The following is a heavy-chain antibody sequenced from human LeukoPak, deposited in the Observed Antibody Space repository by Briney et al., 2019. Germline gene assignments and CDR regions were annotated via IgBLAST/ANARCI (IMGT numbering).Heavy chain of an antibody. J-gene: IGHJ6*04. D-gene: IGHD3-10*02. Sequence: GGSLRLSCAASGFTLNYHAMTWVRQAPGKGPEWVSSVSDNTYYAASVKGRFTISRDNAKNSLYLQMNSLRAEDTAVYYCAELGITMIGGVWGKGTTVTISS. CDR3: AELGITMIGGV. CDR1: GFTLNYHA. CDR2: VSDNT. V-gene: IGHV3-69-1*02.